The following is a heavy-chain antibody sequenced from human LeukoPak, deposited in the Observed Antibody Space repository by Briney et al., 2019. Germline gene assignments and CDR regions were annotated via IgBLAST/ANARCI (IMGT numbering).Heavy chain of an antibody. Sequence: SETLSLTCAVYGGSFSGYYWSWIRQPPGKGLEWIGEINHSGSTNYNPSLKSRVTMSVDTSKNQFSLKLSSVTAADTAVYYCASYYRGYFDYWGQGTLVTVSS. CDR1: GGSFSGYY. D-gene: IGHD3-22*01. J-gene: IGHJ4*02. V-gene: IGHV4-34*01. CDR3: ASYYRGYFDY. CDR2: INHSGST.